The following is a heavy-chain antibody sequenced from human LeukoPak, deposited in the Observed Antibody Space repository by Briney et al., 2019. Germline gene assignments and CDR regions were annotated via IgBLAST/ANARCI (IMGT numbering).Heavy chain of an antibody. CDR3: ARTLYYYGSGPLDY. CDR1: GGSFSGYY. V-gene: IGHV4-34*01. CDR2: INHSGST. Sequence: PSETLSLTCAVYGGSFSGYYWSWIRQPPGKGLEWIGEINHSGSTNYNPSLKSRVTISVDTSKNQFSLKLSSVTAADTAVYYCARTLYYYGSGPLDYWGQGTLVTVSS. J-gene: IGHJ4*02. D-gene: IGHD3-10*01.